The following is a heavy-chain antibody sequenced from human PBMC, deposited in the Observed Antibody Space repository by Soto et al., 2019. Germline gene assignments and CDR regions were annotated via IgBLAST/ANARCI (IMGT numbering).Heavy chain of an antibody. Sequence: XVSLRLSCAASGFDFSDYYMSWIRQAPGKGLEWVSYISSSVGTISYADSVKGRFTISRDNAKNSLYLQMNSLRAADTAVYYCASVIEVPGYWGQGTLVTVSS. J-gene: IGHJ4*02. CDR3: ASVIEVPGY. D-gene: IGHD3-16*02. CDR2: ISSSVGTI. CDR1: GFDFSDYY. V-gene: IGHV3-11*01.